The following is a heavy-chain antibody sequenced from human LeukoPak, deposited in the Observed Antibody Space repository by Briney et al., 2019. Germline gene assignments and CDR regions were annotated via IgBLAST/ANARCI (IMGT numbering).Heavy chain of an antibody. CDR2: INPNSGGT. Sequence: PAXSVKVSCKASXYTXXGXYMHWVRQAPGQGLEWMGRINPNSGGTNYAQKFQGRVTMTRDTSISTAYMELSRLRSDDTAVYYCARGYSYGFDYWGQGTLVTVSS. D-gene: IGHD5-18*01. CDR3: ARGYSYGFDY. CDR1: XYTXXGXY. J-gene: IGHJ4*02. V-gene: IGHV1-2*06.